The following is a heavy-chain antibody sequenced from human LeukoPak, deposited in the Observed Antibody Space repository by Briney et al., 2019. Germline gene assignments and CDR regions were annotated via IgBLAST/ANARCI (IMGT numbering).Heavy chain of an antibody. CDR3: ARRGYTYGWGWFDP. CDR2: IFHGGTT. V-gene: IGHV4-38-2*02. J-gene: IGHJ5*02. CDR1: GYSITSSYF. Sequence: TSETLSLTCTVSGYSITSSYFWGWIRQPPGKGLEWIGSIFHGGTTYYNPSLKSRVTISVDTSKNQFSLKVNSVTAADTAVYYCARRGYTYGWGWFDPWGQGTLVTVSS. D-gene: IGHD5-18*01.